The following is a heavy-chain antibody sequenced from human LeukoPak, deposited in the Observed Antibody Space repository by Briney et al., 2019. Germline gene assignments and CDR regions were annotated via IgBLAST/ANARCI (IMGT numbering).Heavy chain of an antibody. D-gene: IGHD3-22*01. CDR2: IYSSGST. Sequence: SETLSLTCSVSAGSISSYYWSWMRQPAGKGLEWIGRIYSSGSTNYNPSLKSRVTMSVDASKNHFSLKLTSVTAADTAIYYCARQAYDTGYDAFDIWGQGTMVTVSS. CDR3: ARQAYDTGYDAFDI. J-gene: IGHJ3*02. CDR1: AGSISSYY. V-gene: IGHV4-4*07.